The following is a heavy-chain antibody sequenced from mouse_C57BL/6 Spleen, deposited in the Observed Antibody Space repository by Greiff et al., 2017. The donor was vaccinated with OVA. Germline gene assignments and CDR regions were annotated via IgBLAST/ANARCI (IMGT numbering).Heavy chain of an antibody. J-gene: IGHJ4*01. CDR1: GFTFTDYY. V-gene: IGHV7-3*01. D-gene: IGHD1-1*01. CDR2: IRNKANGNTT. CDR3: ARYYGNYAMDY. Sequence: EVKLVESGGGLVKPGGSLSLSCAASGFTFTDYYMSWVRQPPGKALEWLGFIRNKANGNTTEYSASVKGRFTISRDNSQSILYLQMNALRAEDSATYYCARYYGNYAMDYWGQGTSVTVSS.